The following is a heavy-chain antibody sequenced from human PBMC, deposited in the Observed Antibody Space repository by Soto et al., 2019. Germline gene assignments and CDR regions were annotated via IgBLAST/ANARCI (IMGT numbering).Heavy chain of an antibody. CDR3: ARGGVYCSGGSCLYYYGMDV. V-gene: IGHV4-30-2*01. CDR1: GGSISSGGYS. D-gene: IGHD2-15*01. CDR2: SYHSGST. J-gene: IGHJ6*02. Sequence: SETLSLTCAVSGGSISSGGYSWSWVRQPPGQGLEWIGYSYHSGSTYYNPSLKSRVTISVDRSKNQFSLKLSSVTAADTAVYYCARGGVYCSGGSCLYYYGMDVWGQGTTVTVSS.